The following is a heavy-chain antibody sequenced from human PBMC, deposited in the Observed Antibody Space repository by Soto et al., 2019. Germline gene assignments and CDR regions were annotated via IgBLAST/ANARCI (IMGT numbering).Heavy chain of an antibody. D-gene: IGHD6-13*01. V-gene: IGHV3-48*03. CDR1: GFTFSTYE. CDR3: ARDQAAGSFFPYYHGMDV. CDR2: ISSSGSTI. J-gene: IGHJ6*02. Sequence: EVQLVESGGGLVQPGGSLRLSCAASGFTFSTYEMNWVRQAPGKGLEWVSYISSSGSTIYYADSVKGRFTISRDNAKNSLYLQMNSLRAEDTAVYYCARDQAAGSFFPYYHGMDVWGQGTTVTVSS.